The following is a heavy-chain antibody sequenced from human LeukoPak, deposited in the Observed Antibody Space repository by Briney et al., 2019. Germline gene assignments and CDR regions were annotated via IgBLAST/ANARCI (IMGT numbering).Heavy chain of an antibody. CDR2: ISYDGSNK. V-gene: IGHV3-30*03. D-gene: IGHD3-10*01. CDR3: ETYNGI. CDR1: GFTIANHG. J-gene: IGHJ4*02. Sequence: GTSLRLSCAVSGFTIANHGMHWVRQAPGKGLEWVAVISYDGSNKYYADSVKGRFTISRDNSKNTLYLQMNSLRAEDTAVYYCETYNGIWGQGTLVTVSS.